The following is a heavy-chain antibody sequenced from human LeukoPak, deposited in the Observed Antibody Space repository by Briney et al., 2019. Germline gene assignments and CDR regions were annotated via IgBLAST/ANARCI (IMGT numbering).Heavy chain of an antibody. CDR1: GGSISSGGYY. CDR3: ARETAARQYFDY. V-gene: IGHV4-31*03. Sequence: PSQTLSLTCTVSGGSISSGGYYWSWIRQHPGRGLEWIGYIYYSGSTYYNPSLKSRVTISVDTSKNQFSLKLSSVTAADTAVYYCARETAARQYFDYWGQGTLVTVSS. J-gene: IGHJ4*02. D-gene: IGHD6-6*01. CDR2: IYYSGST.